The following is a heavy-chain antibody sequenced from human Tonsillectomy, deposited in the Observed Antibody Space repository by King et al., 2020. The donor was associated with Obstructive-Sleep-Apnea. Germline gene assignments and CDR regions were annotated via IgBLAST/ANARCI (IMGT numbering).Heavy chain of an antibody. CDR1: GFTFSSYA. V-gene: IGHV3-30*04. D-gene: IGHD3-16*02. J-gene: IGHJ4*02. Sequence: VQLVESGGGVVQPGRSLRLSCAASGFTFSSYAMHLVRQAPGKGLEWVAVISYDGSNKYYADSVKGRFTTSRDNSKNTLYLQMNSLRAEDTAVYYCARGLRLGELSPIDYWGQGTLVTVSS. CDR3: ARGLRLGELSPIDY. CDR2: ISYDGSNK.